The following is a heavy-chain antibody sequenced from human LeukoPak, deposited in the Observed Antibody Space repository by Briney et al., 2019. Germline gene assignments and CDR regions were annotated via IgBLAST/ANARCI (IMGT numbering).Heavy chain of an antibody. D-gene: IGHD2-21*02. CDR1: GFTFSSYA. CDR3: ATSYVPATADFDY. Sequence: GSLRLSCAASGFTFSSYAMSWVRQAPGKGLEWVSAISGSGGSTYYADSVKGRFTISRDNSKNTLHLQMNSLRAEDTAVYYCATSYVPATADFDYWGQGTLVTVSS. V-gene: IGHV3-23*01. J-gene: IGHJ4*02. CDR2: ISGSGGST.